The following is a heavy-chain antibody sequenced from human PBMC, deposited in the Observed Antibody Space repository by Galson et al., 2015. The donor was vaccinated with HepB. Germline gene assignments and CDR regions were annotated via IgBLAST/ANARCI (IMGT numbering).Heavy chain of an antibody. Sequence: LRLSCAASGFTFSNYAMSWVRQAPGKGLEWVSAISGSGGGTYYADSVKGRFTISRDNSKNTLYLQMNSLRAEDTAVYYCANYPGFGDFWGQGTLVTVSS. CDR3: ANYPGFGDF. CDR1: GFTFSNYA. J-gene: IGHJ4*02. D-gene: IGHD3-10*01. V-gene: IGHV3-23*01. CDR2: ISGSGGGT.